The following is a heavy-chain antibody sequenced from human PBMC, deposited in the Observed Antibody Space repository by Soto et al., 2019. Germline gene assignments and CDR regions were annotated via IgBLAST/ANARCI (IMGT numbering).Heavy chain of an antibody. D-gene: IGHD6-6*01. Sequence: QVQLVESGGGVVQPGRSLRLSCAASGFTFSSYAMHWVRQAPGKGLEWVVVISFEGRNKYYADSVKGRFTISRDNSKNTLYLQMNSLRAEDTAMYYCARDKSSSAGRGMDVWGQGTTVTVSS. V-gene: IGHV3-30*04. CDR3: ARDKSSSAGRGMDV. CDR2: ISFEGRNK. CDR1: GFTFSSYA. J-gene: IGHJ6*02.